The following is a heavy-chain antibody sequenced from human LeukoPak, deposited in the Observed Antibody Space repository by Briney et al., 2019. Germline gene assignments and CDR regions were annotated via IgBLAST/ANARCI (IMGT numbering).Heavy chain of an antibody. CDR1: GFTLSSYW. J-gene: IGHJ4*02. Sequence: GGSLRLSCAASGFTLSSYWMNWVRQAPGKGLEWVANIKHDGSEKYYVDSVKGRFTISRDNAKNSLYLQMNSLRAEDTAVYYCTRDETWGQGTLVTVSS. CDR3: TRDET. CDR2: IKHDGSEK. V-gene: IGHV3-7*05.